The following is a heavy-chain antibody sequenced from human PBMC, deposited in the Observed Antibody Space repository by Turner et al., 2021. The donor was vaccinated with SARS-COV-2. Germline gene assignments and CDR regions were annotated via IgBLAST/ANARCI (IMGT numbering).Heavy chain of an antibody. CDR3: AIAPNYYYGMDV. CDR2: IYYSGST. V-gene: IGHV4-39*01. J-gene: IGHJ6*02. CDR1: GGSISSSSYY. Sequence: QLQLQESGSGLVKPSETLSLTCTVSGGSISSSSYYWGWIRQPPGKGLEWIGSIYYSGSTYYNPSLKSRVTISVDTSKNQFSVKLSSVTAADTAVYYCAIAPNYYYGMDVWGQGTTVTVSS.